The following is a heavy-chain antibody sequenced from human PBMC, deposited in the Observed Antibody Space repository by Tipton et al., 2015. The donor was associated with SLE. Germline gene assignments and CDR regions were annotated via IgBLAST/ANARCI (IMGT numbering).Heavy chain of an antibody. D-gene: IGHD3-10*01. Sequence: TLSLTCIVSGGDISRSYWSWIRQPPGKGLEWIGYFYHSGNTNYKSPLKSRVAISADTSNNQFSLELRSVTAADTAVYYCARHLGVIVAFEVWGQGTVLTVSS. CDR1: GGDISRSY. V-gene: IGHV4-59*01. CDR3: ARHLGVIVAFEV. CDR2: FYHSGNT. J-gene: IGHJ3*01.